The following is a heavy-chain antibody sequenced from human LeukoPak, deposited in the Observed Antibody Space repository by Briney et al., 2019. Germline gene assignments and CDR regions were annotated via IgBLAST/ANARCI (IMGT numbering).Heavy chain of an antibody. D-gene: IGHD3-9*01. CDR3: ARDSSYYDILTGSSIADGFDI. Sequence: GGSLRLSCAASGFTFSSYNMNWVRQAPGKGLEWASSISGNTNYIYYADSVKGRFTISRDNAKISLYLQMNSLRAEDTAVYYCARDSSYYDILTGSSIADGFDIWGQGTMVTVSS. CDR2: ISGNTNYI. CDR1: GFTFSSYN. V-gene: IGHV3-21*01. J-gene: IGHJ3*02.